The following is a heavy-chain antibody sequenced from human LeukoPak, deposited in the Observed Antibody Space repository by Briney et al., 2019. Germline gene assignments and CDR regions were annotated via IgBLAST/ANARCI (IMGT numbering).Heavy chain of an antibody. CDR3: ARAAHSSSAF. J-gene: IGHJ4*02. V-gene: IGHV3-7*01. CDR2: IKQDGSEK. CDR1: GFTLSSYW. Sequence: GGSLRLSCAASGFTLSSYWMSWVRQAPGRGLEWVANIKQDGSEKYYVDSVKGRFTISRDNAKNSLYLQMDSLRAEDTAVYYCARAAHSSSAFWGQGTLVTVSS. D-gene: IGHD6-13*01.